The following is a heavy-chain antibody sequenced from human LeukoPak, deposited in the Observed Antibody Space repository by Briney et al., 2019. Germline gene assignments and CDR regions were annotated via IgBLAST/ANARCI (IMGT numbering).Heavy chain of an antibody. Sequence: GGSLRLSCAASGFTFSSYWMSWVRQAPGKGLEWVAIIKQDGSEKYYVDSVKGRFTISRDNAKNSLYLQMNSLRAEDTAVYYCARGPKWDGEGAFEFDYWGQRTLVTVSS. D-gene: IGHD1-26*01. J-gene: IGHJ4*02. CDR3: ARGPKWDGEGAFEFDY. V-gene: IGHV3-7*01. CDR1: GFTFSSYW. CDR2: IKQDGSEK.